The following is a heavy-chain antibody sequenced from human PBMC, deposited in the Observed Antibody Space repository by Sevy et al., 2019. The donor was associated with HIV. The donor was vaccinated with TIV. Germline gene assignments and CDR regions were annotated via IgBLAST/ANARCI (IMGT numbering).Heavy chain of an antibody. V-gene: IGHV3-53*01. CDR3: AREDIVVGEGNYYGMDV. J-gene: IGHJ6*02. CDR2: IYRVGST. Sequence: GGSLRLSCAASEFTVSSNYMSWVRQAPGKGLEWVSVIYRVGSTYYADSVKGRFTISRENSQNTGYHQMNRRRAEDTAVYYCAREDIVVGEGNYYGMDVWGQGTTVTVSS. D-gene: IGHD2-15*01. CDR1: EFTVSSNY.